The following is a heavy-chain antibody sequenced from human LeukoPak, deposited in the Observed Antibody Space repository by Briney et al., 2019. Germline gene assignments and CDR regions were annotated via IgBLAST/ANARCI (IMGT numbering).Heavy chain of an antibody. D-gene: IGHD6-13*01. CDR1: GFTFSDYY. V-gene: IGHV3-11*04. J-gene: IGHJ4*02. CDR2: ISSSGSTI. Sequence: GGSLRLSCAASGFTFSDYYMSWIRQAPGKGLEWVSYISSSGSTIYYADSVKGRFTISRDNAKNSLYLQMNSLRAEDTAVYYCARAIDSAAAVSVFDYWGQGTLVTVSS. CDR3: ARAIDSAAAVSVFDY.